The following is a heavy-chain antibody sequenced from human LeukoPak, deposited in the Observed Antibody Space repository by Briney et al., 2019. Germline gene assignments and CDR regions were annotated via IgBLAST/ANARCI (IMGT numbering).Heavy chain of an antibody. D-gene: IGHD3-3*01. CDR3: ARVLFFGVVTEYYYYYMDV. Sequence: SVKVSCKASGGTFSSYAISWVRQAPGQGLEWMGGIIPIFGTANYAQKFQGRVTITTDESTSTAYMELSSLRSEDTAVYYCARVLFFGVVTEYYYYYMDVWGKGTTVTVSS. CDR1: GGTFSSYA. CDR2: IIPIFGTA. J-gene: IGHJ6*03. V-gene: IGHV1-69*05.